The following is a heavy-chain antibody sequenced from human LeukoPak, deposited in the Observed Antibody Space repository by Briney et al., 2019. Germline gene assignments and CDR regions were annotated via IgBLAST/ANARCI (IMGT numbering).Heavy chain of an antibody. CDR3: ARDVAQCTSSSGFDY. CDR2: INPNSGGT. D-gene: IGHD6-6*01. CDR1: GYTFTGYY. V-gene: IGHV1-2*02. Sequence: ASVKVSCKASGYTFTGYYMHWVRQAPGQGLEWMGWINPNSGGTNYAQRFQGRVTMTRDTSISTAYMELSRLRSDDTAVYYCARDVAQCTSSSGFDYWGQGTLVTVSS. J-gene: IGHJ4*02.